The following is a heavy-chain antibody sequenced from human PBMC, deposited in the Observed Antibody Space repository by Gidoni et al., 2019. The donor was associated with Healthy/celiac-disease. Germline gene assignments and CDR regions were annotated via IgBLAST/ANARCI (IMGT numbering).Heavy chain of an antibody. Sequence: EVQLVESGGGLVTHGGSLRLACAAAGFTFSSYSRNWLRQAPGKGLEGGSSISSSSIYIYYADSVMGRLIISRDNAKTSLYLQMNSLRAEDTAVYYCARWYYGSGSYYPDYWGQGTLVTVSS. CDR1: GFTFSSYS. CDR3: ARWYYGSGSYYPDY. J-gene: IGHJ4*02. D-gene: IGHD3-10*01. V-gene: IGHV3-21*01. CDR2: ISSSSIYI.